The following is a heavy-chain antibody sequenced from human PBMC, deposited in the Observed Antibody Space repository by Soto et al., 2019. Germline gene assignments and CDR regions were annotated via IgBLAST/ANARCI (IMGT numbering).Heavy chain of an antibody. Sequence: GGSRRLSCAASGFNVNSAYMNWVRQTPGKGLEWVASIYSGETTYYADSVRGRFTISSDKSKNTLYFQLSSLRIGDTAVYYCTRDGRGLGRLSLFEYWGQGVLVTVSS. J-gene: IGHJ4*02. CDR2: IYSGETT. D-gene: IGHD2-21*02. CDR3: TRDGRGLGRLSLFEY. CDR1: GFNVNSAY. V-gene: IGHV3-53*01.